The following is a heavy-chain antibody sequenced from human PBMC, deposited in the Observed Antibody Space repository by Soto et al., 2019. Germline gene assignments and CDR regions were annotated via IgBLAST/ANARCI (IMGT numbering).Heavy chain of an antibody. CDR2: ISAYNGNT. J-gene: IGHJ4*02. CDR1: GYTFTSYG. D-gene: IGHD2-15*01. Sequence: ASVKVSCKASGYTFTSYGISWVRQAPGQGLEWMGWISAYNGNTNYAQKLQGRVTMTTDTSTSTAYMELRSLRSDDTAVYYCARDSIVVVVAANFDYWGQGTLVTVSS. CDR3: ARDSIVVVVAANFDY. V-gene: IGHV1-18*01.